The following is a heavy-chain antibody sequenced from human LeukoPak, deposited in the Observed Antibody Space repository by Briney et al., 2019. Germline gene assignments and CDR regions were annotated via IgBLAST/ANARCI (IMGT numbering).Heavy chain of an antibody. V-gene: IGHV3-30*03. Sequence: GGSLRLSCVASGFTFSSYWMSWVRQAPGKGLEWVAVVSSDGSIDYYADSLRGRFTVSRDNSKNTMFLQFNTLRPEDTAVYYCTREGMGTTFSAWFEPWGQGTLVTVSS. CDR3: TREGMGTTFSAWFEP. J-gene: IGHJ5*02. CDR2: VSSDGSID. CDR1: GFTFSSYW. D-gene: IGHD1-7*01.